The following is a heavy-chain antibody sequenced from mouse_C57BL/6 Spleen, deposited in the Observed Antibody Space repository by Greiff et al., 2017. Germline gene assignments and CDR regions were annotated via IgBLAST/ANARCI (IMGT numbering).Heavy chain of an antibody. CDR1: GYTFTSYW. D-gene: IGHD2-5*01. V-gene: IGHV1-64*01. Sequence: VQLQQPGAELVKPGASVKLSCKASGYTFTSYWMHWVKQRPGQGLAWIGMIHPTSGRTNYNEKFKSKATLTVDKSSSTAYMQLSSLTSEDSAVYYCARSAYYSNYGAMDYWGQGTSVTVSS. J-gene: IGHJ4*01. CDR3: ARSAYYSNYGAMDY. CDR2: IHPTSGRT.